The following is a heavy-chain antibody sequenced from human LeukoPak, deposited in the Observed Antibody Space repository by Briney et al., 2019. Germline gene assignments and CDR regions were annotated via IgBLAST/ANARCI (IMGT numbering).Heavy chain of an antibody. CDR1: GFTFSSYA. D-gene: IGHD3-22*01. CDR2: ISGSGDNT. V-gene: IGHV3-23*01. CDR3: ASNSDYYDSSGSNDY. J-gene: IGHJ4*02. Sequence: GGSLRLSCAASGFTFSSYAMSWVRQAPGKGLEWVSTISGSGDNTYYADSVKGRFTISRDNSKNSLYLQMNSLRAEDTAVYYCASNSDYYDSSGSNDYWGQGTLVTVSS.